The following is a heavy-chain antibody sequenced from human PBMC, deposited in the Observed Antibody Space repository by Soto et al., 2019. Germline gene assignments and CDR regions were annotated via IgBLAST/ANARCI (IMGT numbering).Heavy chain of an antibody. CDR1: GFTFSSYW. CDR2: IKQDGSEK. V-gene: IGHV3-7*03. CDR3: ARGRRNDYGDYEPPYYYYYGMDV. D-gene: IGHD4-17*01. J-gene: IGHJ6*02. Sequence: WSLRLSCAASGFTFSSYWMSWVRQAPGKGLEWVANIKQDGSEKYYVDSVKGRFTISRDNAKNSLYLQMNSLRAEDTAVYYCARGRRNDYGDYEPPYYYYYGMDVWGQGTTVTVS.